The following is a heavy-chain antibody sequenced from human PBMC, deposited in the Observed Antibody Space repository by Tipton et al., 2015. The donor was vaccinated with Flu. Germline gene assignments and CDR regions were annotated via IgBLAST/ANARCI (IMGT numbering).Heavy chain of an antibody. CDR2: ISYDGSNK. J-gene: IGHJ3*02. CDR1: GFTFSSYG. V-gene: IGHV3-30*18. CDR3: AKDFWGIQLWLFPNDDAFDI. Sequence: SLRLSCAASGFTFSSYGMHWVRQAPGKGLEWVAVISYDGSNKYYADSVKGRFTISRDNSKNTLYLQMNSLRAEDTAVYYCAKDFWGIQLWLFPNDDAFDIWGQGTMVTVSS. D-gene: IGHD5-18*01.